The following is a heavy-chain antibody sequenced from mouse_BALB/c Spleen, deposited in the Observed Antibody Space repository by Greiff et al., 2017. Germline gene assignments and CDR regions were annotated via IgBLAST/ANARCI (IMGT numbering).Heavy chain of an antibody. Sequence: EVKLVESGGGLVKPGGSLKLSCAASGFTFSSYTMSWVRQTPEKRLEWVATISSGGSYTYYPDSVKGRFTISRDNAKNTLYLQMSSLKSEDTAMYYCTREGNYGLDYWGQGTTLTVSS. CDR2: ISSGGSYT. V-gene: IGHV5-6-4*01. D-gene: IGHD1-2*01. J-gene: IGHJ2*01. CDR1: GFTFSSYT. CDR3: TREGNYGLDY.